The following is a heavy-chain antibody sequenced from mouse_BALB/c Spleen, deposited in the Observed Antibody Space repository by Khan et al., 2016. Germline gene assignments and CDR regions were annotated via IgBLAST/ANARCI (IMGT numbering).Heavy chain of an antibody. CDR3: ARVDYGSSYFEG. J-gene: IGHJ1*01. Sequence: VQLQQSGPGLVKPSQSLSLTCTVTGYSITSDYAWNWIRQFPGNKLEWMGYISYSGSTSYNPSLQSRISITRDTSKNQFFLQLNSVTTEDTATDYCARVDYGSSYFEGWGAGTTGTVSS. CDR2: ISYSGST. CDR1: GYSITSDYA. V-gene: IGHV3-2*02. D-gene: IGHD1-1*01.